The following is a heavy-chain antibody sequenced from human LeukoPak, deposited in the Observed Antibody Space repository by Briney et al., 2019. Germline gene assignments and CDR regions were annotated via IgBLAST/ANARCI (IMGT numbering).Heavy chain of an antibody. V-gene: IGHV4-59*12. CDR1: GGSISSYY. Sequence: PSETLSLTCTVSGGSISSYYWSWIRQPPGKGLEWIGYIYYSGSTNYSPSLKSRVTISVDTSKNQFSLKLSSVTAADTAVYYCAREGGPYRPLDYSGQGTLVTVSS. J-gene: IGHJ4*02. CDR3: AREGGPYRPLDY. CDR2: IYYSGST.